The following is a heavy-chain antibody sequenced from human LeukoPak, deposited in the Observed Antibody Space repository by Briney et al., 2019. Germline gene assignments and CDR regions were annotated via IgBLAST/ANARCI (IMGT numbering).Heavy chain of an antibody. D-gene: IGHD4-17*01. CDR1: GFTFSSSA. CDR2: ISSNGGNT. Sequence: PGGSLRLSCSASGFTFSSSAMHWVRQAPGKGLEYVSGISSNGGNTYYADSVKGRFTISRDNSKNTLYVQMRSLRAEDTAVYYCVKDLAYGDTRADYWGQGTLVTVSS. CDR3: VKDLAYGDTRADY. J-gene: IGHJ4*02. V-gene: IGHV3-64*05.